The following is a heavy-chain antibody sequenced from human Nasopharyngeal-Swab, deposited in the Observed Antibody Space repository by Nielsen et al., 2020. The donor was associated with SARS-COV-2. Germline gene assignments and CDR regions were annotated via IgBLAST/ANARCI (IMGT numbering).Heavy chain of an antibody. V-gene: IGHV3-74*01. Sequence: GESLKISCAASEFTFSNHWMHWVRQAPGKGLVWVSRINTDGSETGYADSVTGRFTISRDNTKNTLSLQMNSLRAEDTGIYYCTRDQRTFDWPPMDVWGQGTTVTVSS. J-gene: IGHJ6*02. CDR1: EFTFSNHW. D-gene: IGHD3-9*01. CDR2: INTDGSET. CDR3: TRDQRTFDWPPMDV.